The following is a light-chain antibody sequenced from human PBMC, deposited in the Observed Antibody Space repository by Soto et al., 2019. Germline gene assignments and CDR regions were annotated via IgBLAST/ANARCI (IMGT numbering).Light chain of an antibody. J-gene: IGLJ2*01. Sequence: QSALTQPTSASGSPGQSVTISCTGTSSDVGGYNYVSWYQQHPGKAPKLMIYEVSKRPSGVPDRFSGYKSGNTASLTVSGLQAEDEADYYCCSYAGSNSLVFGGVTKLTVL. CDR3: CSYAGSNSLV. CDR1: SSDVGGYNY. V-gene: IGLV2-8*01. CDR2: EVS.